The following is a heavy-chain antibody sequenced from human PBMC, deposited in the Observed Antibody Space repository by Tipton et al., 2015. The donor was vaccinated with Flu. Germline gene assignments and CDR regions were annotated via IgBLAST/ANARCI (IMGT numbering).Heavy chain of an antibody. D-gene: IGHD6-13*01. CDR2: IYYSGST. V-gene: IGHV4-59*01. J-gene: IGHJ4*02. CDR1: GGSISSYY. Sequence: GLVKPSETLSPTCTVSGGSISSYYWSWIRQPPGKGLEWIGYIYYSGSTNYNPSLKSRVTISVDTSKNQFSLKLSSVTAADTAVYYCARDLGSSGSFDYWGQGTLVTVSS. CDR3: ARDLGSSGSFDY.